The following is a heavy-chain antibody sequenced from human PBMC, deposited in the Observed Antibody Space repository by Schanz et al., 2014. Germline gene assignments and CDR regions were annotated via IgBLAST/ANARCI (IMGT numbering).Heavy chain of an antibody. V-gene: IGHV3-23*04. CDR2: ISGRDGST. Sequence: EVKMVESGGGLVKPGGSLRLSCAASGFTFSSYAMTWVRQAPGMGLEWVSAISGRDGSTYYADSVRGRFTISRDNSKNTLYLQMNSLRAEDTAVYYCAKGRFGELSAFDIWGQGTMVTVSS. D-gene: IGHD3-10*01. CDR3: AKGRFGELSAFDI. CDR1: GFTFSSYA. J-gene: IGHJ3*02.